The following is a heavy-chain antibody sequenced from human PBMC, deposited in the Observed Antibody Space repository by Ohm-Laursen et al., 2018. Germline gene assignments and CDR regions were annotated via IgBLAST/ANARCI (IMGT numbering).Heavy chain of an antibody. CDR2: IYYSGST. CDR1: GGSISSYY. J-gene: IGHJ4*02. Sequence: SDTLSLTCTVSGGSISSYYWSWIRQPPGKGLEWIGYIYYSGSTNYNPSLKSRVTISVDTSKNQFSLKLSSVTAADTAVYYCAGSYYYGPAGYWGQGTLVTVSS. D-gene: IGHD3-10*01. CDR3: AGSYYYGPAGY. V-gene: IGHV4-59*07.